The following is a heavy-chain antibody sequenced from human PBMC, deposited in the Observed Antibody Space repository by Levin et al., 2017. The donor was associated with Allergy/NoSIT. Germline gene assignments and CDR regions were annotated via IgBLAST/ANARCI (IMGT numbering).Heavy chain of an antibody. CDR2: IYSGGST. J-gene: IGHJ3*02. D-gene: IGHD3-16*01. Sequence: ASVKVSCAASGFTISSNYMSWVRQAPGKGLEWVSVIYSGGSTYYADSVKGRFTISRDNSKNTLYLQMNSLRAEDTAVYYCALSPRGNAFDIWGQGTMVTVSS. CDR1: GFTISSNY. V-gene: IGHV3-53*01. CDR3: ALSPRGNAFDI.